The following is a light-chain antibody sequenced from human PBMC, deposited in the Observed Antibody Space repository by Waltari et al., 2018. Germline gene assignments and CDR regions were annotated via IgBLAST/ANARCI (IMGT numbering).Light chain of an antibody. Sequence: QSALTQPPSASGTPGQRVIISCSGSSSNIGSNAVSWYRQFPGTAPRRLIYSNSEPTSGVPDRFSGSKAGTSASLTISGLQSDDAADYYCATWDDRQTGYVVFGGGTKLTVL. CDR1: SSNIGSNA. CDR2: SNS. CDR3: ATWDDRQTGYVV. J-gene: IGLJ2*01. V-gene: IGLV1-44*01.